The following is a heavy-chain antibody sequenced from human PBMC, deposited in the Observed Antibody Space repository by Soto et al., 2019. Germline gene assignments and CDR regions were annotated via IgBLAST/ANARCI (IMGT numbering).Heavy chain of an antibody. Sequence: GGSLRLSCAASGFTFSSYAMHWVRQAPGKGLEYVSAISSNGGSTYYANSVKGRFTISRDNSKNTLYLQMGSLRAEDMAVYYCAREDNPEWLLFGYFDYWGQGTLVTVSS. CDR3: AREDNPEWLLFGYFDY. D-gene: IGHD3-3*01. J-gene: IGHJ4*02. CDR1: GFTFSSYA. V-gene: IGHV3-64*01. CDR2: ISSNGGST.